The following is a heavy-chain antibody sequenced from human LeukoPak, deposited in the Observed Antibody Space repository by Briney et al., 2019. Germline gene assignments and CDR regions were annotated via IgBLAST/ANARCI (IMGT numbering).Heavy chain of an antibody. J-gene: IGHJ4*02. Sequence: QPGGSLRLSCSASGFTFSSYAMHWVRQAPGKGLEYVSAISSNGGSTYYADSVKGRFTISRHNSKNTLYLQMSSLRAEDTAVYYCVKSLTKGVKDSSSWFWGQGTLVTVSS. CDR1: GFTFSSYA. V-gene: IGHV3-64D*06. CDR2: ISSNGGST. D-gene: IGHD6-13*01. CDR3: VKSLTKGVKDSSSWF.